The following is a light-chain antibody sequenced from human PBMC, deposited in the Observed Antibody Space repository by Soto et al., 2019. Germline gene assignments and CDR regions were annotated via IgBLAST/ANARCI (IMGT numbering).Light chain of an antibody. CDR1: NSGVSGYNY. Sequence: QSVLTQPLAVSGSTGQSVTISCTVTNSGVSGYNYVSWYQQQPAKAPKLMIYAGSKRPSGVPHRLSGSKSGNTGSVTISGLQAEDETDYYCCSSAGSYTVGFGTGTKVTVL. V-gene: IGLV2-11*01. CDR2: AGS. J-gene: IGLJ1*01. CDR3: CSSAGSYTVG.